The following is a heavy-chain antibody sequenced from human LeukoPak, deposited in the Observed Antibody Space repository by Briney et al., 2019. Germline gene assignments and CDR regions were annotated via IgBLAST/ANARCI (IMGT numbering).Heavy chain of an antibody. CDR1: GFAFTDYY. CDR2: ISSSGSYT. D-gene: IGHD2-2*01. CDR3: ARGGYCSSTSCYWFDP. J-gene: IGHJ5*02. V-gene: IGHV3-11*05. Sequence: GGSLRLSCAGSGFAFTDYYMTWIRQAPGKGLEWVSYISSSGSYTNYADSEKGRFTTSRDNAKNSLYLQMNSLRAEDTALYYCARGGYCSSTSCYWFDPWGQGTLVTVSS.